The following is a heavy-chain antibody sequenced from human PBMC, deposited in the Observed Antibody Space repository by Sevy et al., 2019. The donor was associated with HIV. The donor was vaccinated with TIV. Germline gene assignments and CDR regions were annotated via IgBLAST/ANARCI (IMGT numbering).Heavy chain of an antibody. CDR3: ARVGVSYCTDDCYHRFDY. Sequence: GGSLRLSCSASGFTFSSYALLWVRQAPGKGLEWVSVISYDGRNKYYSDSVKGRFAISRDESKTTLVLQMESLRTEDTAIYYCARVGVSYCTDDCYHRFDYWGRGTLVTVSS. CDR1: GFTFSSYA. J-gene: IGHJ4*02. CDR2: ISYDGRNK. V-gene: IGHV3-30*09. D-gene: IGHD2-21*02.